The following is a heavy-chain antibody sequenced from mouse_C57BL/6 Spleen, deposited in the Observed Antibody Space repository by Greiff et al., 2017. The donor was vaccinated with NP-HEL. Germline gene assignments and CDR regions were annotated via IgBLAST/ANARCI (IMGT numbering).Heavy chain of an antibody. CDR3: ARGGYCYGGGDFDV. D-gene: IGHD1-1*01. CDR2: IYPGSGST. V-gene: IGHV1-55*01. Sequence: QVQLQQSGAELVKPGASVKMSCKASGYTFTSYWITWVKQRPGQGLEWIGDIYPGSGSTNYNEKFKSKATLTVDTSSSTAYMQLSSLTSEDSAVYYCARGGYCYGGGDFDVWGTGTTVTVSS. J-gene: IGHJ1*03. CDR1: GYTFTSYW.